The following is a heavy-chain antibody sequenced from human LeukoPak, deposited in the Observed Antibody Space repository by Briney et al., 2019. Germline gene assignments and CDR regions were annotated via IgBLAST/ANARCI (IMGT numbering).Heavy chain of an antibody. Sequence: GASVEVSCKASGGTFSNFAVSWVRQAPGQGLEWVGGIIPIFGATTYAENFQDRVTITADESTGTAYMELSSLISDDTAVYYCARVPPYCRTTTCYAPFDHWGQGTLVTVSS. CDR1: GGTFSNFA. V-gene: IGHV1-69*13. CDR2: IIPIFGAT. J-gene: IGHJ5*02. CDR3: ARVPPYCRTTTCYAPFDH. D-gene: IGHD2-2*01.